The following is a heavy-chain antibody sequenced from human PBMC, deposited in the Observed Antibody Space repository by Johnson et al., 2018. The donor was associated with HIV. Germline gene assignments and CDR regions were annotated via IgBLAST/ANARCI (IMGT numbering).Heavy chain of an antibody. J-gene: IGHJ3*02. V-gene: IGHV3-30-3*01. CDR1: GFTFSSYG. CDR3: ARDGQVYYNFWISSLAFDI. Sequence: QVQLVESGGDVVQPGRSLRLSCAASGFTFSSYGIHWVRQAPGKGLEWVAVISYDGSNKYYADSVKGRFTISRGNSKNTLFLQMNSLRAEDTAVYYCARDGQVYYNFWISSLAFDIWGQGTMVTVSS. D-gene: IGHD3-3*01. CDR2: ISYDGSNK.